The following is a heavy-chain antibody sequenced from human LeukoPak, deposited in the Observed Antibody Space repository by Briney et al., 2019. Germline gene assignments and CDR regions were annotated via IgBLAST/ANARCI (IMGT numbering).Heavy chain of an antibody. CDR1: GGSISSYY. CDR3: ARSRGLYNWFDP. J-gene: IGHJ5*02. Sequence: SETLSLICTVSGGSISSYYWSWIRQPPGKGLEWIGYIYYSGSTNYNPSLKSRVTISVDTSKNQFSLKLSSVTAADTAVYYCARSRGLYNWFDPWGQGTLVTVSS. D-gene: IGHD4/OR15-4a*01. CDR2: IYYSGST. V-gene: IGHV4-59*01.